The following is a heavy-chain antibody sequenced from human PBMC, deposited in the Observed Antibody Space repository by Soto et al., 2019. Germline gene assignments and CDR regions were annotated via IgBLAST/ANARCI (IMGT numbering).Heavy chain of an antibody. D-gene: IGHD6-19*01. CDR1: GGSFSGYY. Sequence: SETLSLTCAVYGGSFSGYYWSWIRQPPGKGLEWIGEINHSGSTNYNPSLKSRVTISVDTSKNQFSLKLSSVTAADTAVYYCARKMAALDYWGQGTLVTVSS. CDR3: ARKMAALDY. V-gene: IGHV4-34*01. CDR2: INHSGST. J-gene: IGHJ4*02.